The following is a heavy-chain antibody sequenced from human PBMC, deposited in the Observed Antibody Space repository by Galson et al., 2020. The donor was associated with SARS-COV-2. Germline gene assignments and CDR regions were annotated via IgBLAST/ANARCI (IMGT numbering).Heavy chain of an antibody. Sequence: GPLRLSCAASGFTFSSYAMNWVRQAPGKGLEWVSDIDNGGGATYYADSVRGRFTISRDNSKNTLYLQMNSLRAEDTAVYYCAKATRTSWATFDSWGQGILVTVSS. CDR1: GFTFSSYA. CDR2: IDNGGGAT. CDR3: AKATRTSWATFDS. J-gene: IGHJ4*02. D-gene: IGHD7-27*01. V-gene: IGHV3-23*01.